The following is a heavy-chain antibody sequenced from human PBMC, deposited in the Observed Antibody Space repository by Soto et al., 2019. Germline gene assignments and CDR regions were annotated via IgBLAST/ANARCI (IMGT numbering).Heavy chain of an antibody. V-gene: IGHV1-2*02. Sequence: GSVKVSCKASGYTFTGYYMHWVRQAPGQGLAWMGWINPNSGGTNYAQKFQGRVTMTRDTSISTAYMELSRLRSDDKAVYYRAREDTAMGGSDYWGQGNLVTVSS. CDR2: INPNSGGT. CDR1: GYTFTGYY. D-gene: IGHD5-18*01. J-gene: IGHJ4*02. CDR3: AREDTAMGGSDY.